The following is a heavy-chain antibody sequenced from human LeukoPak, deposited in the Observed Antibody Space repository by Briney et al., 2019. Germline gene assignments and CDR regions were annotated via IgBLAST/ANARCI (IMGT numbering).Heavy chain of an antibody. D-gene: IGHD3-22*01. Sequence: PSETLSLTCTVSGGSISGYFWYWMRQPPGKGLEWIGHIFSTGSTNYSPSLRSRVTMSLDTPKNQFSLRLSSVTGADTAVYYCARPSHDGSGYRPDFWGQGTLVTVSS. CDR1: GGSISGYF. CDR3: ARPSHDGSGYRPDF. J-gene: IGHJ4*02. CDR2: IFSTGST. V-gene: IGHV4-59*08.